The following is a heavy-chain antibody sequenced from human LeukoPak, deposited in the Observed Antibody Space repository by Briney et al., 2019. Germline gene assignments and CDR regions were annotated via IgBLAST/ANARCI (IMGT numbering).Heavy chain of an antibody. CDR2: ISYDGSNK. V-gene: IGHV3-30*03. D-gene: IGHD5-12*01. Sequence: SGGSLRLSCAASGFTFSSYGMHWVRQAPGKGLEWVAVISYDGSNKYYADSVKGRFTISRDNSKNTLYLQMNSLRAEDTAVYYCARDTFSGYANDAFDIWGQGTMVTVSS. CDR3: ARDTFSGYANDAFDI. CDR1: GFTFSSYG. J-gene: IGHJ3*02.